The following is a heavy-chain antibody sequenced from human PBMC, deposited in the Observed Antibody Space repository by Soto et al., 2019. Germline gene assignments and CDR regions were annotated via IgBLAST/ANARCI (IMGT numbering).Heavy chain of an antibody. CDR2: IDPSDSQT. Sequence: GESLKISCKGSGYSFAGYWITWVRQKPGKGLEWMGRIDPSDSQTYYSPSFRGHVTISVTKSITTVFLQWSSLRASDTAMYYCARQIYDSDTGPNFQYYFDTWGKGTPVTVSS. V-gene: IGHV5-10-1*01. D-gene: IGHD3-22*01. J-gene: IGHJ4*02. CDR1: GYSFAGYW. CDR3: ARQIYDSDTGPNFQYYFDT.